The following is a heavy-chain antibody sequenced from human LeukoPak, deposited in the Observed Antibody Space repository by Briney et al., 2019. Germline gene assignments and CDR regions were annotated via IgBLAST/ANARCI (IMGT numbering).Heavy chain of an antibody. CDR1: GGSISSYY. Sequence: PSETLSLTCTVSGGSISSYYWSWIRQPPGKGLEWIGYIYYSGSTNYNPSLESRVTISVDTSKNQFSLKLSSVTAADTAVYYCARFMIGVVYDSSGYPRDYYYGMDVWGQGTTVTVSS. CDR2: IYYSGST. D-gene: IGHD3-22*01. CDR3: ARFMIGVVYDSSGYPRDYYYGMDV. V-gene: IGHV4-59*01. J-gene: IGHJ6*02.